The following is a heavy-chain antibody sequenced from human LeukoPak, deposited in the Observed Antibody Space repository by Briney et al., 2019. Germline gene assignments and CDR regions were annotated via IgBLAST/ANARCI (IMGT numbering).Heavy chain of an antibody. CDR2: ITTSSSYT. CDR3: ARARYCSGGSCYSFFH. D-gene: IGHD2-15*01. CDR1: GFSFSSYN. J-gene: IGHJ4*02. Sequence: PGGSLRLSCEASGFSFSSYNMDWVRQTPGKGLEWISSITTSSSYTFYADSVKGRFTISRDNAKNSLYLQMNSLRAEDTAVYYCARARYCSGGSCYSFFHWGQGTLVTVSS. V-gene: IGHV3-21*01.